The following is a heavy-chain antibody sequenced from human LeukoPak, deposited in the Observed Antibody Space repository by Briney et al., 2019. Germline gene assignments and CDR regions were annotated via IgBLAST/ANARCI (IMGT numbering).Heavy chain of an antibody. V-gene: IGHV1-46*01. D-gene: IGHD6-13*01. Sequence: ASVKVSCKASGYTFTNYYMHWVRQAPGQGLEWVGVIDPRGGSTTYAQKVQGRFTVTRDTSTSTVYMELRSLNSEDTAVYYCARSHSSWYCFDPWGQGTLVTVSS. CDR2: IDPRGGST. J-gene: IGHJ5*02. CDR3: ARSHSSWYCFDP. CDR1: GYTFTNYY.